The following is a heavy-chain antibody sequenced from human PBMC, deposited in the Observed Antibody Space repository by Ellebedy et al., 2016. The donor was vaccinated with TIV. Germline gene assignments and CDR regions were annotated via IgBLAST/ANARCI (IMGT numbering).Heavy chain of an antibody. D-gene: IGHD6-13*01. CDR1: GYNFTKYY. CDR3: TCLQLGIADYFDY. J-gene: IGHJ4*02. CDR2: INPSGGST. Sequence: ASVQVSCKASGYNFTKYYMHWVRQAPGQGLEWMGMINPSGGSTSYAQKFQGRVTMTRDTSTSTVYMELSSLRSEDTAVYYCTCLQLGIADYFDYWGQGALVTVSS. V-gene: IGHV1-46*01.